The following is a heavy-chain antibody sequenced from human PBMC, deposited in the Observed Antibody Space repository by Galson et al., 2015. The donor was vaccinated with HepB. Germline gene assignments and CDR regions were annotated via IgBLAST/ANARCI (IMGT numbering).Heavy chain of an antibody. CDR3: ARDRWLVAEYFQH. Sequence: SLRLSCAASGFTFSSYEMNWVRQAPGKGLEWVPYISSSGSTIYYADSVKGRFTISRDNAKDSLYLQMNSLRAEDTAVYYCARDRWLVAEYFQHWGQGTLVTVSS. V-gene: IGHV3-48*03. CDR2: ISSSGSTI. CDR1: GFTFSSYE. J-gene: IGHJ1*01. D-gene: IGHD6-19*01.